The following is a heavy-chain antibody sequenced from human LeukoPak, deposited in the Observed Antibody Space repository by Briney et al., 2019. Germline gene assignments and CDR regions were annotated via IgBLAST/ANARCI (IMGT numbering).Heavy chain of an antibody. Sequence: ASVKVSCKASGYTFTSYAMNWVRQAPGQGLEWMGWINTNTGNPTYAQGFTGRFVFSLDTSVSTAYLQISSLKAEDTAVYYCAREMGATTYYYYGMDVWGQGTTVTVSS. J-gene: IGHJ6*02. CDR1: GYTFTSYA. CDR2: INTNTGNP. CDR3: AREMGATTYYYYGMDV. D-gene: IGHD1-26*01. V-gene: IGHV7-4-1*02.